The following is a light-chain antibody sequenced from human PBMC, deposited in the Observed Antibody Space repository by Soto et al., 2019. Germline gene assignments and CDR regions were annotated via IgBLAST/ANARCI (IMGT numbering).Light chain of an antibody. CDR3: QQYNNWPRT. V-gene: IGKV3-15*01. J-gene: IGKJ1*01. CDR1: QSISSD. CDR2: AAS. Sequence: EIVLTQSPGTLSLSPGEGSTLACRASQSISSDLAWYQQKYGQPPRLLIYAASTRATGVPARFSGRGSGTEFTLDIYSLQSEDFAVYFCQQYNNWPRTFGQGTKVDIK.